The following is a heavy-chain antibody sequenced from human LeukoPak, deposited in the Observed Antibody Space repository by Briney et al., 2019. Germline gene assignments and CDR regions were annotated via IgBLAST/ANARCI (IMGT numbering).Heavy chain of an antibody. J-gene: IGHJ5*02. D-gene: IGHD4-17*01. CDR1: GGSISSNY. CDR3: ARWAVTSWFDP. Sequence: KPSETLSLTCTVSGGSISSNYWSWIRPPPGKGLEGVVYIYYSGSTNYNPSLKSRVTISVDTSKNQFSLKLSSVTAADTAVYYCARWAVTSWFDPWGQGTLVTVSS. CDR2: IYYSGST. V-gene: IGHV4-59*01.